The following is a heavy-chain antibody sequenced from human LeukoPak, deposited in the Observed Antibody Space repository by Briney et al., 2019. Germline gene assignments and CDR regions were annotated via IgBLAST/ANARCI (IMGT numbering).Heavy chain of an antibody. CDR2: IIPILGIA. J-gene: IGHJ3*02. Sequence: ASVKVSCKASGGTFSSYAISWVRQAPGQGLEWMGRIIPILGIANYAQKFQGRVTITADKSTSTAYMELSSLRSEDTAVYYCARGDSRSWSDAFDIWGQGTMVTVSS. V-gene: IGHV1-69*04. D-gene: IGHD6-13*01. CDR1: GGTFSSYA. CDR3: ARGDSRSWSDAFDI.